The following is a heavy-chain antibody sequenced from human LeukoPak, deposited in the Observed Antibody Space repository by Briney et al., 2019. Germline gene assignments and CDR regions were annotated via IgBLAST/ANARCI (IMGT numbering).Heavy chain of an antibody. D-gene: IGHD6-13*01. Sequence: GGSLRLSCAASGFTFSTYAMNWVRQAPGKGLEWVSSISTGGLSTYYADSVKGRFTSSRENSKNTLYLQMNSLRAEDTAVYYCAKARNSNFDYWGQGTLVTVSS. J-gene: IGHJ4*02. CDR2: ISTGGLST. V-gene: IGHV3-23*01. CDR3: AKARNSNFDY. CDR1: GFTFSTYA.